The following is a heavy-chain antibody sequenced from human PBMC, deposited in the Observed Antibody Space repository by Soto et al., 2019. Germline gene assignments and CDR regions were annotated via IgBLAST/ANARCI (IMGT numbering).Heavy chain of an antibody. D-gene: IGHD2-15*01. CDR2: IKQDGSEK. CDR1: GFTFSSYW. Sequence: EVQLLESGGGLVQPGGSLRLSCVASGFTFSSYWMSWVRQAPGKGLEWVANIKQDGSEKYYVDSVKGRFTISRDNAKNSLYLQMNSLRAEDTAVYYCARGWWDFDYWGQGTLVTVSS. J-gene: IGHJ4*02. V-gene: IGHV3-7*03. CDR3: ARGWWDFDY.